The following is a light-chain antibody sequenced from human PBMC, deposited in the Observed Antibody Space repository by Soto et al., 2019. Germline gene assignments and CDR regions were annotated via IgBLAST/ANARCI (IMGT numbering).Light chain of an antibody. CDR1: QSVSSN. CDR2: GAS. J-gene: IGKJ1*01. CDR3: QQYST. V-gene: IGKV3-15*01. Sequence: EIVLTQSPVTLSVSPGERATLSCRASQSVSSNLAWYQQKPGQAPRLLIYGASTRANGVPVRFSGGGSGTEFTLTISSLQSEDFALYHCQQYSTFGQGTKVEIK.